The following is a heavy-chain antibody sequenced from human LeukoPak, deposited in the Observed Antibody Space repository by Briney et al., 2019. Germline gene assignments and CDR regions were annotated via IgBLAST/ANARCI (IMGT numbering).Heavy chain of an antibody. Sequence: GGSLSLSCAASGFTFSSYSMNWVRQAPGKGLEWVSAISGSGGSTYYADSVKGRFTIYRDNSKHSLYLQMNSLRAGDTAVYYCASGRFGYYYYYMDVWGKRTTVTVSS. CDR3: ASGRFGYYYYYMDV. V-gene: IGHV3-23*01. D-gene: IGHD3-10*01. J-gene: IGHJ6*03. CDR1: GFTFSSYS. CDR2: ISGSGGST.